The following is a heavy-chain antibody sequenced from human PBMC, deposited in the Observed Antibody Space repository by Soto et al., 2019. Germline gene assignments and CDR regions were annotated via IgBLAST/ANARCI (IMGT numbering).Heavy chain of an antibody. CDR2: VYIGGNT. Sequence: EVQLVESGGGLVQPGGSLRLSCAASGSTVSSNYMSWVRQAPGKGLEWVSVVYIGGNTYYAESVEDRFTISRDNFQNMLSVQMTSLRAEDTAVYYCAGSVGGGFDYWGQGTLVTVSS. CDR1: GSTVSSNY. J-gene: IGHJ4*02. D-gene: IGHD3-16*01. V-gene: IGHV3-66*01. CDR3: AGSVGGGFDY.